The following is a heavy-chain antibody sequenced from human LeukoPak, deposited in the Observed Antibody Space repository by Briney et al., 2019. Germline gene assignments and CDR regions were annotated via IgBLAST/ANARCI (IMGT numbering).Heavy chain of an antibody. D-gene: IGHD3-22*01. CDR3: ARDVGDITMIVVVSPLFDY. CDR2: ISSSSSYI. CDR1: GFTFSSYS. J-gene: IGHJ4*02. Sequence: GGSLRLSCAASGFTFSSYSMNWVRQAPGKGLEWVSSISSSSSYIYYADSVKGRFTISRDNAKNSLYLQMNSLRAEDTAVYYCARDVGDITMIVVVSPLFDYWGQGTLVTVSS. V-gene: IGHV3-21*01.